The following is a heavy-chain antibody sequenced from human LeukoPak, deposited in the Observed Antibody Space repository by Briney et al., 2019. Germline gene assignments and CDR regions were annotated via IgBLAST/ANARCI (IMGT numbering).Heavy chain of an antibody. D-gene: IGHD3-22*01. CDR1: GFTFSSYA. J-gene: IGHJ4*02. V-gene: IGHV3-23*01. CDR3: AKDSIRGVVITVLDY. CDR2: ISGSGGST. Sequence: GGSLRLSCAASGFTFSSYAMSWVRQAPGKGLEGVSAISGSGGSTYYADSVKGRFTISRDNSKNTLYLQMNSLRAEDTAVYYCAKDSIRGVVITVLDYWGQGTLVTVSS.